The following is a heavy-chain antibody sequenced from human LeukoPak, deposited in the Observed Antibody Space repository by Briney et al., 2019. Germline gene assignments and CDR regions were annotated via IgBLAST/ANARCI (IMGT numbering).Heavy chain of an antibody. V-gene: IGHV3-21*01. D-gene: IGHD6-6*01. J-gene: IGHJ4*02. CDR1: GFTFSSYS. CDR2: ISSSSSYI. Sequence: GGSLRLSCAASGFTFSSYSMNWVRQAPGKGLEWVSSISSSSSYIYYADSVKGRLTISRDNAKNSLYLQMNSLRAEDTAVYYCARARAAARFDYWGQGTLVTVSS. CDR3: ARARAAARFDY.